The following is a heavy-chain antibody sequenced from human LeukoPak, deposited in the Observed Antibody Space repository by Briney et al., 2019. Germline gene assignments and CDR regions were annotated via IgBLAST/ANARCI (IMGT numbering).Heavy chain of an antibody. V-gene: IGHV3-64*01. CDR1: GFTFSSYS. D-gene: IGHD3-22*01. CDR3: AREGTYYYDSSGYSPDAFDI. Sequence: PGGSLRLSCAASGFTFSSYSMHWVRQAPGKGLEYVSAISSNGGSTYYATSVKGRFAISRDNSKNTLYLQMGSLRAEDTAVYYCAREGTYYYDSSGYSPDAFDIWGQGTMVTVSS. J-gene: IGHJ3*02. CDR2: ISSNGGST.